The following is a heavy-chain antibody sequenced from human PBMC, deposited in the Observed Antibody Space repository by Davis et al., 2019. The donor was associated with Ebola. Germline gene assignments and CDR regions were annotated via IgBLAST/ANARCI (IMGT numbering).Heavy chain of an antibody. CDR3: AGLGGYGSGSYSDV. CDR2: IYYSGST. D-gene: IGHD3-10*01. CDR1: GGSISSSSYY. J-gene: IGHJ6*02. Sequence: PSETLSLTCTVSGGSISSSSYYWGWIRQPPGKGLEWIGSIYYSGSTYYNPSLKSRVTISVDTSKNQFSLKLSSVTAADTAVYYCAGLGGYGSGSYSDVWGQGTTVTVSS. V-gene: IGHV4-39*01.